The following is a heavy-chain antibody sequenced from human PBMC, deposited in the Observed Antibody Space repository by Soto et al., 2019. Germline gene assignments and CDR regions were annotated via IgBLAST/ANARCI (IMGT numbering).Heavy chain of an antibody. J-gene: IGHJ5*02. CDR2: ISGSGGST. Sequence: PGGSLRLSCAASGFTFSSYAMSWVRQAPGKGLEWVSAISGSGGSTYYADPVKGRFTISRDNSKNTLYLQMNSLRAEDTAVYYCAKLTRALIFGVVNRFDPWGQGTLVTVSS. CDR1: GFTFSSYA. CDR3: AKLTRALIFGVVNRFDP. D-gene: IGHD3-3*01. V-gene: IGHV3-23*01.